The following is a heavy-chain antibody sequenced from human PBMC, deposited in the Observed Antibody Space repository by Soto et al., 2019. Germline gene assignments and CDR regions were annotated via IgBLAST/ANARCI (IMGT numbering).Heavy chain of an antibody. V-gene: IGHV3-23*01. CDR3: AKDGGSITIFGVVLSQYGMDV. J-gene: IGHJ6*02. Sequence: GGSLRLSCAASGFTFSSYAMSWVRQAPGKGLEWVSAISGSGGSTYYADSVKGRFTISRDNSKNTLYLQMNSLRAEDTAVYYCAKDGGSITIFGVVLSQYGMDVWGQGTTVTVSS. CDR1: GFTFSSYA. D-gene: IGHD3-3*01. CDR2: ISGSGGST.